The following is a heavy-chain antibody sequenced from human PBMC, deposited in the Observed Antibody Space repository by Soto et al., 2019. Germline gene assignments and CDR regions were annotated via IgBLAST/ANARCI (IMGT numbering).Heavy chain of an antibody. CDR3: WRIRGRAAGKSASYYFGMDV. Sequence: SQTRSLTCAVYGGSFSGYYWSWIRQPPGKGLDWIGEINHSVRTNYNPSLKSRVTISVDTSKTQFSLKRISVTASDTCVYYWWRIRGRAAGKSASYYFGMDVWGQGTKVTVSS. J-gene: IGHJ6*02. V-gene: IGHV4-34*01. CDR1: GGSFSGYY. D-gene: IGHD6-13*01. CDR2: INHSVRT.